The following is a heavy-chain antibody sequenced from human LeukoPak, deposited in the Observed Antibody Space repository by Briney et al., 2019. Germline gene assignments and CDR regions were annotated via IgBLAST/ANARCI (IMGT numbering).Heavy chain of an antibody. Sequence: GGSLRLSCAASGFTFSSYAMTWVRQAPGKGLEWVSGVSGSGGSTYYADSVKGRFTISRDNSKNTLYLQMNSLRAEDTAVYYCAKREYDRGGYMMGYWGQGTLVIVSS. D-gene: IGHD3-22*01. CDR3: AKREYDRGGYMMGY. V-gene: IGHV3-23*01. CDR1: GFTFSSYA. J-gene: IGHJ4*02. CDR2: VSGSGGST.